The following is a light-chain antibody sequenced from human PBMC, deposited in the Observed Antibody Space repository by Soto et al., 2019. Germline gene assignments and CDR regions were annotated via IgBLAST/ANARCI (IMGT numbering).Light chain of an antibody. Sequence: EIQMTQSPSTLSSSVGDRVTITCRDSENIGVWLAWYQQKPGKAPKLLIYKASTLQSGVPSRFSGGGSGTEFTLTISSLQPDDFATYYCQQYHTYSWTFGQGTKVDIK. CDR2: KAS. CDR1: ENIGVW. V-gene: IGKV1-5*03. J-gene: IGKJ1*01. CDR3: QQYHTYSWT.